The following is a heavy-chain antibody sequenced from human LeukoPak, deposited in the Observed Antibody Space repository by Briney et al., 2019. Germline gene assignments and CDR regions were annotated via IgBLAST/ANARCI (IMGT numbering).Heavy chain of an antibody. J-gene: IGHJ4*02. Sequence: AGGSLRLSCAASGFTFNELEMNWVRQAPGKGLEWISYISSRGSRIYYAESVEGRFTISKDDAKNTLYLQMNNLRADDTAVYYCATLRWGSGRYAGDYWGQGSLVTVSS. D-gene: IGHD6-19*01. CDR1: GFTFNELE. CDR2: ISSRGSRI. V-gene: IGHV3-48*03. CDR3: ATLRWGSGRYAGDY.